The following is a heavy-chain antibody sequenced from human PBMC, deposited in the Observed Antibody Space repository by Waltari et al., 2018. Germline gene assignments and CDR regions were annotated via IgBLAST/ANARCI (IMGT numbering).Heavy chain of an antibody. J-gene: IGHJ4*02. CDR2: INKSGST. CDR3: ARRRRGYSGYDDFDY. Sequence: QVQLQQWGAGLLKPSETLSLTCAVYGWSFSGYYWSWIRQPPGKGLEWIGEINKSGSTNYNPSLKSRGTIEVDTSKNQFSLKLSSVTAADTAVYYCARRRRGYSGYDDFDYWGQGTLVTVSS. D-gene: IGHD5-12*01. CDR1: GWSFSGYY. V-gene: IGHV4-34*01.